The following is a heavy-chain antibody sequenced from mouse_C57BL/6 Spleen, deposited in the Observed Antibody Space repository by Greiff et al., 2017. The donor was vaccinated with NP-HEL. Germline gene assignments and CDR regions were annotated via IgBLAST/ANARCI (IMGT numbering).Heavy chain of an antibody. CDR2: ISSGGSYT. CDR3: ARQITTVVATPFDD. D-gene: IGHD1-1*01. CDR1: GFTFSSYG. V-gene: IGHV5-6*02. Sequence: DVKLVESGGDLVKPGGSLKLSCAASGFTFSSYGMSWVRQTPDKRLEWVATISSGGSYTYYPDSVKGRFTISRDNAKNTLYLQMSSLKSEDTAMYYCARQITTVVATPFDDWGQGTTLTVSS. J-gene: IGHJ2*01.